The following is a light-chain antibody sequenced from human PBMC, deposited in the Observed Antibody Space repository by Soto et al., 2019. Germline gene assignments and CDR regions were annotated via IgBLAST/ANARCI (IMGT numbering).Light chain of an antibody. CDR1: SSNIGSNT. V-gene: IGLV1-44*01. J-gene: IGLJ1*01. Sequence: QSVLTQPPSASGTPGQRVTISCSGSSSNIGSNTVNWYQQLPGTAPKLLIYSNDRRPSGVPDRFAGSKSGTSASLATSGLQSENEADYYCAAWDDSLNGAYVFGTGTKVTV. CDR2: SND. CDR3: AAWDDSLNGAYV.